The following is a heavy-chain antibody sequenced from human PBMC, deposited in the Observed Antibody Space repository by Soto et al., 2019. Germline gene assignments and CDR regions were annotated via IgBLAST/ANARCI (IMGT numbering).Heavy chain of an antibody. J-gene: IGHJ4*02. CDR3: AKDLYYYESSGYFDY. V-gene: IGHV3-30*18. Sequence: QVQLVESGGGVVQPGRSLRLSCAASGFTFSSYGMHWVRQAPGKGLEWVAVISYDGSNKYYADSVKGRFTISRDNSKKTLYLQMNSLRAEDTAVYYFAKDLYYYESSGYFDYWGQGTLVTVSS. D-gene: IGHD3-22*01. CDR2: ISYDGSNK. CDR1: GFTFSSYG.